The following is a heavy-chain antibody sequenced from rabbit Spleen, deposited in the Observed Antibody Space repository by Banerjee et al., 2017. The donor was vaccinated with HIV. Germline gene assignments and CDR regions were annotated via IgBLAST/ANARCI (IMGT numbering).Heavy chain of an antibody. Sequence: QSLEESGGDLVKPGASLTLTCTASGVSFSLSSYMCWVRQAPGKGLEWIACIDSGSSGFTYYATWAIGRFTCSKPSSTTVTLQMTRLTAADTATYFCARNYYTYGYAGVAYALNLWGQGTLVTVS. J-gene: IGHJ4*01. D-gene: IGHD6-1*01. CDR2: IDSGSSGFT. CDR1: GVSFSLSSY. CDR3: ARNYYTYGYAGVAYALNL. V-gene: IGHV1S40*01.